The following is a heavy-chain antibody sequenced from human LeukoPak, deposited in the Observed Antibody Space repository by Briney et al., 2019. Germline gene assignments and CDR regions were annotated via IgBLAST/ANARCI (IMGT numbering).Heavy chain of an antibody. J-gene: IGHJ4*02. CDR2: ISSSSSYI. CDR3: ARGALQIEFDY. Sequence: GGSLRLSCAASGFTFSSYGMHWVRQAPGKGLEWVSSISSSSSYIYYADSVKGRFTISRDNAKNSLYLQMNSLRAEDTAVYYCARGALQIEFDYWGQGTLVTVSS. V-gene: IGHV3-21*01. CDR1: GFTFSSYG.